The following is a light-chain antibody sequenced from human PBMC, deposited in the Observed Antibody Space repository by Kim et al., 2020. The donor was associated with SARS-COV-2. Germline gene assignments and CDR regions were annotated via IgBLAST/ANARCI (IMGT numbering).Light chain of an antibody. CDR2: DAS. Sequence: DIQMTQSPSSLSASVGDRVTITCQASQDISKYLNWYQQTPGKAPKLLIYDASNLETGVPSRFSGSGSGTHFSFTISSLQPEDIATYYCQQYDNLLPITFGQGTRLEIK. CDR1: QDISKY. J-gene: IGKJ5*01. CDR3: QQYDNLLPIT. V-gene: IGKV1-33*01.